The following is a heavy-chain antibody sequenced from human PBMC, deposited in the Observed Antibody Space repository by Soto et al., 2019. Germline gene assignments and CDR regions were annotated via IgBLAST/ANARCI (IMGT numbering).Heavy chain of an antibody. Sequence: QVQLVQSGAEVKKPGASVKVSCKASGYTFPSYGISWVRQAPGQGLEGMGWISAYNGNTNNAQKLQGRVTMTTDTSTSTAYMELRSLRSDDTAVYYCAKHYYDSSGYYYPFDYWGQGTLVTVSS. J-gene: IGHJ4*02. V-gene: IGHV1-18*01. CDR1: GYTFPSYG. CDR2: ISAYNGNT. D-gene: IGHD3-22*01. CDR3: AKHYYDSSGYYYPFDY.